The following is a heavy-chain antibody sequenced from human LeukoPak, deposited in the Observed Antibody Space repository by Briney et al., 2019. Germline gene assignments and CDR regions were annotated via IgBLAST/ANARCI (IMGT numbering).Heavy chain of an antibody. D-gene: IGHD2-2*01. CDR3: ARGSVGCSSTSCNTIYYYSGMDV. Sequence: NASETLSLTCTVSGGSISGSSYYWGWIRQPPGKGLDWIGTIHYTVSTYYNPSLKSRVTISADTSKNQFSLKVSSVTAADTAVYYCARGSVGCSSTSCNTIYYYSGMDVWGQGTTVTVSS. V-gene: IGHV4-39*01. CDR1: GGSISGSSYY. J-gene: IGHJ6*02. CDR2: IHYTVST.